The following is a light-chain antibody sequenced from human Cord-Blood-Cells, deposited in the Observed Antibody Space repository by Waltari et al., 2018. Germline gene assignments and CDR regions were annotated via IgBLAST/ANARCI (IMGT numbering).Light chain of an antibody. V-gene: IGKV4-1*01. Sequence: DTVMTQSPASLAVSLGDRATINCKSSQSVLYSSNNKNYLAWYQQKPGQPPKLLIYWASTRGSGVPDRFTGSGSGTDFTLTVNSLQAEDVPVFYCLQYYGTPAFGRGAKVAIK. CDR3: LQYYGTPA. CDR2: WAS. J-gene: IGKJ1*01. CDR1: QSVLYSSNNKNY.